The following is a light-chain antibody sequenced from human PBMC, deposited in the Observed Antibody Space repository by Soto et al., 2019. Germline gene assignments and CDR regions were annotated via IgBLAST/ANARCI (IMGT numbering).Light chain of an antibody. CDR3: SSYTSSSTLV. Sequence: QSALTQPASACGSPGQSVSIWCKGTGSDVGGYNYVSWYQQHPGKAPKLMIYEVSNRPSGVPNRFSGSKSGNTASLTISGLQAEDEADYYCSSYTSSSTLVFGTGTKVTVL. J-gene: IGLJ1*01. CDR1: GSDVGGYNY. CDR2: EVS. V-gene: IGLV2-14*01.